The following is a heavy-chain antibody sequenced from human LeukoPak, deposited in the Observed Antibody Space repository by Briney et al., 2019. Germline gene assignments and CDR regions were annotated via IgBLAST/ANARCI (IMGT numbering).Heavy chain of an antibody. Sequence: GGSLRLSCAASGFTFISYAMHWVRQAPGTGLEYVSTISSNGGSTYYVNSVKGRFTISRDNSKNTLFLQMGSLRAEDMAVYYCARRTYYDSSGYYVFDYWGQGTLVTVSS. V-gene: IGHV3-64*01. J-gene: IGHJ4*02. CDR2: ISSNGGST. CDR1: GFTFISYA. CDR3: ARRTYYDSSGYYVFDY. D-gene: IGHD3-22*01.